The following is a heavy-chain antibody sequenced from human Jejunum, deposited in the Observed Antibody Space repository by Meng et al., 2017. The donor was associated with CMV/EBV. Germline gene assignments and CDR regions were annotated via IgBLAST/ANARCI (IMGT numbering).Heavy chain of an antibody. V-gene: IGHV3-53*01. CDR3: ARQTYSNYPNYYFDY. D-gene: IGHD4-11*01. J-gene: IGHJ4*02. CDR2: IYPAYTT. Sequence: SGFTVSSNYMSWVRQAPGKGLEWVSVIYPAYTTDYADSVKDRFTISRDNSKNTLYLQMNSLRAEDTAVYYCARQTYSNYPNYYFDYWGQGALVTVSS. CDR1: GFTVSSNY.